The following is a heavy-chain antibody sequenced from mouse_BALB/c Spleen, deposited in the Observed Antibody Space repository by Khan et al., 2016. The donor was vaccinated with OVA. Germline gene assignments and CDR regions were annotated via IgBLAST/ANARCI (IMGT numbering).Heavy chain of an antibody. D-gene: IGHD2-3*01. CDR1: GFTLSRYA. V-gene: IGHV5-9-3*01. J-gene: IGHJ4*01. Sequence: VELVESVGGLVKPGGSLKVSCAVSGFTLSRYAMSWVRQTPEKRLEWVATISSGGTYTYYPDSVKGRFTISRDNAENTLYLQMSSLRSEDTAMYYCARSDGYYGRGAMDYWGQGTSVTVSS. CDR2: ISSGGTYT. CDR3: ARSDGYYGRGAMDY.